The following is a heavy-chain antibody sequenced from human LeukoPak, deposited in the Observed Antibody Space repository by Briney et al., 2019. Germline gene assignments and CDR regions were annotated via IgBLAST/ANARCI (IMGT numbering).Heavy chain of an antibody. CDR3: ARGPHSGSYYGWFDT. D-gene: IGHD1-26*01. CDR1: GYAFTNYY. J-gene: IGHJ5*02. V-gene: IGHV1-46*01. Sequence: ASVKVSCKASGYAFTNYYLNWVRQAPGQGLEWMGVMNPGGGSTMYAEEFQGRVIMTSDMYTNTVYMEMTSLRYEDTAVYFCARGPHSGSYYGWFDTWGQGTLVTVSS. CDR2: MNPGGGST.